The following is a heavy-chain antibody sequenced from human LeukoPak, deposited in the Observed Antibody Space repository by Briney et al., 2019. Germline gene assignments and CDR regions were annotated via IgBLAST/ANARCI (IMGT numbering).Heavy chain of an antibody. CDR3: ARDSNSGSYSGYNWFDP. D-gene: IGHD1-26*01. CDR2: ISAYNGNT. Sequence: ASVKVSCKASGYTFTSYGISWVRQAPGQGLEWMGWISAYNGNTNYAQKLQGRVTMTTDTSTSTAYMELRSLRSDDTAVYYCARDSNSGSYSGYNWFDPWDQGTLVTVSS. CDR1: GYTFTSYG. V-gene: IGHV1-18*01. J-gene: IGHJ5*02.